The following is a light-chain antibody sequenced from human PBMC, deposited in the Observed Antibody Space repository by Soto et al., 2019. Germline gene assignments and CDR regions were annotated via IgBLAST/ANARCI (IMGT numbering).Light chain of an antibody. J-gene: IGKJ4*01. CDR2: AAS. Sequence: DIQMTQSPSSVSASVGDRVTITCRASQGISSWLGWYQQKPGKAPKLLIYAASSLQSGVPSRFNGSGTKTDFTLTISRLQPEDFRTYYSQQANCFPCSFSGGTKREIK. CDR3: QQANCFPCS. CDR1: QGISSW. V-gene: IGKV1D-12*01.